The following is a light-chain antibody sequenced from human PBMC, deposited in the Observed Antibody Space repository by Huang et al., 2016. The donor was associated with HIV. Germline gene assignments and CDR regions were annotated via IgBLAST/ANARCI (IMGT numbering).Light chain of an antibody. V-gene: IGKV3-20*01. J-gene: IGKJ2*01. CDR1: QSVSNSY. CDR3: QQYGTSPRT. Sequence: EIVLTQSPGTLSLSPGERATLSCRASQSVSNSYLAWYQQKLGQPPRLRIYGASSRATGIPDRFSGSGSGTDFTLTISRLEPEDFAVYYCQQYGTSPRTFGQGTKLEIK. CDR2: GAS.